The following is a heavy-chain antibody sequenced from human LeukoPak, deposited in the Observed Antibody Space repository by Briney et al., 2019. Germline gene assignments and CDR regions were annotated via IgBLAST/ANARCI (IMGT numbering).Heavy chain of an antibody. CDR1: GFTFSDYY. Sequence: GGSLRLSCAAPGFTFSDYYMSWIRQAPGKGLEWVSYISSSGSTIYYADSVKGRFTISRDNAKNSLYLQMNSLRAEDTAVYYCARDSRYDILTGYPYYYYYMDVWGKGTTVTVSS. D-gene: IGHD3-9*01. CDR2: ISSSGSTI. V-gene: IGHV3-11*04. J-gene: IGHJ6*03. CDR3: ARDSRYDILTGYPYYYYYMDV.